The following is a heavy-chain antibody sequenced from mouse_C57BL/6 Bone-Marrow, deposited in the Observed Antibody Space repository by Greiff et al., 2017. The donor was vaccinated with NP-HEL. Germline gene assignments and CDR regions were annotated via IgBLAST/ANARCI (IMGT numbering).Heavy chain of an antibody. Sequence: QVQLQQPGAELVRPGSSVKLSCKASGYTFTIFWMDRVKQRPGQGLEWIGNIYPFVSETHYNQKFTEKAILTVYKSSSTSYLQISSLASEDSAVYCCARDDYDGYWYCEVWGTGTTGTVSS. CDR3: ARDDYDGYWYCEV. D-gene: IGHD2-4*01. J-gene: IGHJ1*03. V-gene: IGHV1-61*01. CDR1: GYTFTIFW. CDR2: IYPFVSET.